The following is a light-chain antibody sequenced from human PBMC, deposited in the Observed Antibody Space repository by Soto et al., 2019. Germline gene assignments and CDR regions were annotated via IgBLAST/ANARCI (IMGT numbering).Light chain of an antibody. CDR1: QSVGSG. Sequence: EIVMAQSPATLAVSPGERDTLSCRASQSVGSGLSWYQQKPDQAPRLLIYGASTRATGIPARFSGSGSGTEPTLTGSTLPSEDYAVYYCQQYANSPPTFGQGTRPEIK. CDR2: GAS. J-gene: IGKJ5*01. V-gene: IGKV3-15*01. CDR3: QQYANSPPT.